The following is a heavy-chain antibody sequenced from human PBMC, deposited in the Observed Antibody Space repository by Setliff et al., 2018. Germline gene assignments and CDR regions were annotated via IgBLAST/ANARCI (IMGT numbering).Heavy chain of an antibody. Sequence: GESLKISCRGSGYTFTNYWIAWVRQMPGKGLEWMGIINPGDSDTRYSPSFQGQVTISADKSTSTAYLQMNSLRPEDTGIYYCAKEVMGLHLSGLDYWGQGNLVTVSS. D-gene: IGHD5-12*01. CDR3: AKEVMGLHLSGLDY. V-gene: IGHV5-51*01. CDR2: INPGDSDT. CDR1: GYTFTNYW. J-gene: IGHJ4*02.